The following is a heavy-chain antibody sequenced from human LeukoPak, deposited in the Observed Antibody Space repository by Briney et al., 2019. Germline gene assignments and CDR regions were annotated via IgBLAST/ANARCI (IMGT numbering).Heavy chain of an antibody. J-gene: IGHJ4*02. V-gene: IGHV3-23*01. CDR2: ISGSGGST. D-gene: IGHD3-22*01. CDR1: RFTFSSYA. Sequence: PGGSLRLSCAASRFTFSSYAMSWVRQAPGKGLEWVSAISGSGGSTYYADSVKGRFTISRDNSKKTLYLQMNSLRAEDTAVYYCARHYYESSGYYYELDYWGQGTLVTVSS. CDR3: ARHYYESSGYYYELDY.